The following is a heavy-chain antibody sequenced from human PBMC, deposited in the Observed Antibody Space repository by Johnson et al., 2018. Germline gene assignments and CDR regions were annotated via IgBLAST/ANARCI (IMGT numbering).Heavy chain of an antibody. CDR2: INPSGGST. CDR1: GYTFTSYY. V-gene: IGHV1-46*01. J-gene: IGHJ6*03. D-gene: IGHD5-18*01. CDR3: ARVGYPYYYYYMDV. Sequence: QVQLVQSGAEVKKPGASVKVSCKASGYTFTSYYMHWVRQAPGQGLEWMGIINPSGGSTTYAQKFQGRVTITADESTSTAYMELSSLRSEDTAVFYCARVGYPYYYYYMDVWGQGTTVTVSS.